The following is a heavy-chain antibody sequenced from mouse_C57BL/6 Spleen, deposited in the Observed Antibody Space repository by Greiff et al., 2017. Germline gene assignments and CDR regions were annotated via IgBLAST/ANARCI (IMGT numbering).Heavy chain of an antibody. J-gene: IGHJ2*01. D-gene: IGHD2-1*01. CDR3: TRPPYGNYRGYFDY. CDR1: GYTFTDYE. Sequence: VQLQQSGAELVRPGASVTLSCKASGYTFTDYEMHWVKQTPVHGLEWIGAIDPETGGTAYNQKFKGKAILTADKSSSTAYMELRSLTSEDSAVYYCTRPPYGNYRGYFDYWGQGTTLTVSS. CDR2: IDPETGGT. V-gene: IGHV1-15*01.